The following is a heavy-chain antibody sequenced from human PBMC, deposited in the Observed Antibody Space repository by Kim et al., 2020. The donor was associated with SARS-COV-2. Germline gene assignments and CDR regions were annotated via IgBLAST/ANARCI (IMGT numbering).Heavy chain of an antibody. J-gene: IGHJ6*03. D-gene: IGHD3-3*01. Sequence: GGSLRLSCAASGFTFSSYWMSWVRQAPGKGLEWVANIKQDGSEKYYVDSVKGRFTISRDNAKNSLYLQMNSLRAEDTAVYYCARDHGLRFLEWLSDYYYMDVWGKGTTVTVSS. CDR2: IKQDGSEK. V-gene: IGHV3-7*01. CDR1: GFTFSSYW. CDR3: ARDHGLRFLEWLSDYYYMDV.